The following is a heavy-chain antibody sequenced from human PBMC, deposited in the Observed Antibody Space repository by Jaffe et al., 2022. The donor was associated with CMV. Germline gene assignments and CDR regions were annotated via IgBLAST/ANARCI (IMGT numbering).Heavy chain of an antibody. D-gene: IGHD6-13*01. CDR2: IYHSGST. CDR3: ARVGHSSWYYYNLGEPLVDY. V-gene: IGHV4-4*02. J-gene: IGHJ4*02. Sequence: QVQLQESGPGLVKPSGTLSLTCAVSGGSISSSNWWSWVRQPPGKGLEWIGEIYHSGSTNYNPSLKSRVTISVDKSKNQFSLKLSSVTAADTAVYYCARVGHSSWYYYNLGEPLVDYWGQGTLVTVSS. CDR1: GGSISSSNW.